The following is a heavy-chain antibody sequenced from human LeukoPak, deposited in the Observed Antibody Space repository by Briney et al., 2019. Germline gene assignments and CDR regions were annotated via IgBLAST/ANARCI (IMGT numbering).Heavy chain of an antibody. CDR2: IYYSGNI. V-gene: IGHV4-31*02. CDR3: AQANSFYHGLDV. CDR1: XGSITSGGYY. J-gene: IGHJ6*02. Sequence: XSLXXXXSXGSITSGGYYWSWTRQHPGKGLEWIGYIYYSGNIYYNPSLKSRFTISVDTSQNQFSLKLTSVTAADTAVYYCAQANSFYHGLDVWGQGTTVTVSS.